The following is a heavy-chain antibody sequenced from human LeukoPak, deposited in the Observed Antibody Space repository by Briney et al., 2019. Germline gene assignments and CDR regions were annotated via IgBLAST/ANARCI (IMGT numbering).Heavy chain of an antibody. V-gene: IGHV1-2*02. Sequence: ASVKVSCKASGYTFTGYYMHWVRQAAGQGLEWMGWINPNSGGTNYAQKFQGRVTMTRDTSISTAYMELSRLRSDDTAVYYCARDASIAAAGGWFDPWGQGTLVTVSS. J-gene: IGHJ5*02. CDR1: GYTFTGYY. D-gene: IGHD6-13*01. CDR3: ARDASIAAAGGWFDP. CDR2: INPNSGGT.